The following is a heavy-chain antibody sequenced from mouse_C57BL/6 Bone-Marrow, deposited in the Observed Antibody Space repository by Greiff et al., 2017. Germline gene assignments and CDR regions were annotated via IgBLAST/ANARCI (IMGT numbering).Heavy chain of an antibody. CDR1: GYTFTSYW. CDR3: ARHDGSSPLAD. D-gene: IGHD1-1*01. J-gene: IGHJ3*01. V-gene: IGHV1-64*01. CDR2: IHPNSGST. Sequence: QVQLQQPGAELVKPGASVKLSCTASGYTFTSYWMPWVQQRPGQGLEWIGMIHPNSGSTNYNEKFKSKATLTVDKSSSTAYMQLSSLTSEDSAVYYCARHDGSSPLADWGQGTLVTVSA.